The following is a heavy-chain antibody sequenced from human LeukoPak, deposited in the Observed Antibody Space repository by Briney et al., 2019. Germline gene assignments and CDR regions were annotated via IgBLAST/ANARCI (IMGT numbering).Heavy chain of an antibody. D-gene: IGHD2-15*01. J-gene: IGHJ4*02. CDR2: IRASDGST. CDR1: GFPFSTYA. Sequence: GGSLRLSCAASGFPFSTYAMSWVRQAPGKGLEWVSSIRASDGSTYYADSVKGRFAISRDNSKKMLYLQMNSLRAEDTAVYCCARAVGPFDYWGQGTLVTVSS. CDR3: ARAVGPFDY. V-gene: IGHV3-23*01.